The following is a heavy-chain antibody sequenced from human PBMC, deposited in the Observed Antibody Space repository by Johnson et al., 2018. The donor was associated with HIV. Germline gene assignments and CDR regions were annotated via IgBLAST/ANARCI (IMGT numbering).Heavy chain of an antibody. CDR3: ARSMGYSSGYYSRYGADAFDI. CDR1: GFTFSSYW. CDR2: IKQDGSEK. Sequence: VQLVESGGGLVQPGGSLRLSCAASGFTFSSYWMSWVRQAPGKGLEWVANIKQDGSEKYYVDSVKGRFTISRDNAKNSLYLQMNSLRAEDTAVYYCARSMGYSSGYYSRYGADAFDIWGQGTMVTVSS. V-gene: IGHV3-7*05. D-gene: IGHD3-22*01. J-gene: IGHJ3*02.